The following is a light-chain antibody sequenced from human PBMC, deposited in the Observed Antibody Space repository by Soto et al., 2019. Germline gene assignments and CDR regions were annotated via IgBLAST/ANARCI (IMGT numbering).Light chain of an antibody. CDR1: QTINSY. V-gene: IGKV1-39*01. CDR2: AAS. Sequence: DIQMTQSPSSLSASVGDRVTITCRASQTINSYLNWYQQKPGKAPKLLTYAASTLQSGVPSRFSGSGSGTDFTLTISSLEPEDFAVYYCQQRSNWPGTFGGGTKVDIK. CDR3: QQRSNWPGT. J-gene: IGKJ4*01.